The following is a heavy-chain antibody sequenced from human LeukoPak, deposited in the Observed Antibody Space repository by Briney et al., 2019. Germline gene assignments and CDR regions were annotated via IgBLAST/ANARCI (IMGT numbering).Heavy chain of an antibody. V-gene: IGHV1-8*01. J-gene: IGHJ6*02. Sequence: ASVKVSCKASGYTFTSYDINWVRQATGQGFEWMGWMSPSTGNTGYAQKFQGRVTITADESTSTAYMELSSLRSEDTAVYYCARGFQQPITIFGVVISGPPQLYYGMDVWGQGTTVTVSS. CDR2: MSPSTGNT. CDR1: GYTFTSYD. CDR3: ARGFQQPITIFGVVISGPPQLYYGMDV. D-gene: IGHD3-3*01.